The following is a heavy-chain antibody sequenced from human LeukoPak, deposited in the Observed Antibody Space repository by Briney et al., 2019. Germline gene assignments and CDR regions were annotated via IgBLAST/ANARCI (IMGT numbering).Heavy chain of an antibody. CDR2: IYYSGST. D-gene: IGHD6-13*01. Sequence: SETLSLTCTVSGGSISSSSYYWGWIRQPPGKGLEWIGSIYYSGSTYYNPSLKSRVTISVDTSKNQFSLKLSSVTAADTAVYYCARDIAAAGTDYYFDYWGQGTLVTVSS. J-gene: IGHJ4*02. V-gene: IGHV4-39*07. CDR3: ARDIAAAGTDYYFDY. CDR1: GGSISSSSYY.